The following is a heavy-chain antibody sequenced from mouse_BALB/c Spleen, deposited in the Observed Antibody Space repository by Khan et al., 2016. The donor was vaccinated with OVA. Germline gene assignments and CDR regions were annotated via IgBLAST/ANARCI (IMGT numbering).Heavy chain of an antibody. CDR1: GFSLDKYS. CDR3: ARRGYDYGRGALFVY. CDR2: IWSAGST. J-gene: IGHJ3*01. D-gene: IGHD2-4*01. V-gene: IGHV2-2*02. Sequence: QVQLKESGPGLVAPSQSLSITCTVSGFSLDKYSVHWIRQSPGKGLEWLGVIWSAGSTDYNAALISRLTITKHNSRSQVFFKVNSLQPNDTAIYYCARRGYDYGRGALFVYWGQGTLVTVSA.